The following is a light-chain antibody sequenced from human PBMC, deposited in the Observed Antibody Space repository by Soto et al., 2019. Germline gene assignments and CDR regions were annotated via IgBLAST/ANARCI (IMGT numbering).Light chain of an antibody. Sequence: QAVVTQPPSVSAAPGQTVSISCSGSSSNVGKNFVSWYQHVPGKAPKLLIYDNQKRPSGIPDRFSASKSGTLATLDITGLQTGDEADYYCGTWDSSLTIGVIFGGGTKVTVL. J-gene: IGLJ2*01. CDR3: GTWDSSLTIGVI. CDR1: SSNVGKNF. V-gene: IGLV1-51*01. CDR2: DNQ.